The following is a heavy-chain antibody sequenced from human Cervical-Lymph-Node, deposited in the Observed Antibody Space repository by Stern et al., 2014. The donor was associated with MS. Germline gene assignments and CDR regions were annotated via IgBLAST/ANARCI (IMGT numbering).Heavy chain of an antibody. D-gene: IGHD5-12*01. CDR2: INTHPGDT. V-gene: IGHV7-4-1*02. J-gene: IGHJ4*02. CDR3: AIQGASGYGGSPTGY. Sequence: QVQLVQSGSEWKKPGASVKLSCKASGYSFTTSAMHWVRQAPGQGLEWTGWINTHPGDTLYAQVFAGRFVFSLDTSVSTAYLQITSLKAEDTAMYYCAIQGASGYGGSPTGYWGQGTQVTVSS. CDR1: GYSFTTSA.